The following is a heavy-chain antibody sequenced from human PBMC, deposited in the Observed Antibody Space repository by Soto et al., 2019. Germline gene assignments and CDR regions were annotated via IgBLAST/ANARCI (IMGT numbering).Heavy chain of an antibody. D-gene: IGHD1-20*01. J-gene: IGHJ2*01. Sequence: SETLSLTCSVYGGSSRAYHWSWIRQTPGEGLEWIGEFSYSGSLNYNPSLKRRVAVSLDTSTDHFSLTMTSVTAADTGVYFCAGGPRYWSFALWGRGTLVTVSS. V-gene: IGHV4-34*01. CDR1: GGSSRAYH. CDR2: FSYSGSL. CDR3: AGGPRYWSFAL.